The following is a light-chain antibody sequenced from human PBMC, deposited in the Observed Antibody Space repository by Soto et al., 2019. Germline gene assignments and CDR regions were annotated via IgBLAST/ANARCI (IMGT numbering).Light chain of an antibody. V-gene: IGLV2-18*02. CDR1: SSDVGSYDR. Sequence: QSALTQPPSVSGSPRQSVTISCTGTSSDVGSYDRVSWYQQSPGTAPKLMIYEVSNRPSGVPDRFSGSKSGNTASLTISGLQAEDEADYYCSSFTSSSTVIFGGGTKLTVL. CDR3: SSFTSSSTVI. CDR2: EVS. J-gene: IGLJ2*01.